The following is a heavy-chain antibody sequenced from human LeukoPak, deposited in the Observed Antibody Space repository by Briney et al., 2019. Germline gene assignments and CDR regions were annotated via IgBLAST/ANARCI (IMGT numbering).Heavy chain of an antibody. CDR1: GGSISSGGYY. Sequence: SQTLSLTCTVSGGSISSGGYYWSWIRQHPGKGLEWIGYIYYSGSTYYNPSLKSRVTISVDTSKNQFSLKLSSVTAADTAVYYCARVYLRSVSLFDYWGQGTLVTVSS. CDR3: ARVYLRSVSLFDY. CDR2: IYYSGST. D-gene: IGHD2-8*01. V-gene: IGHV4-31*03. J-gene: IGHJ4*02.